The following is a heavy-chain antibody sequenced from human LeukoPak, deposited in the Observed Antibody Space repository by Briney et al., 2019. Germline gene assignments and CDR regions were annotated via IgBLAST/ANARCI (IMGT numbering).Heavy chain of an antibody. J-gene: IGHJ4*02. Sequence: GGALRLSWAASGVTFRSYSRNWVRQAPGKGLEWVSSISSSSSYIYYADSVKGRFTISRDNAKNSLYLQMNSLRAEDTAVYYCARDGGDGYSASWGQGTLVTVSS. D-gene: IGHD5-24*01. CDR2: ISSSSSYI. V-gene: IGHV3-21*01. CDR1: GVTFRSYS. CDR3: ARDGGDGYSAS.